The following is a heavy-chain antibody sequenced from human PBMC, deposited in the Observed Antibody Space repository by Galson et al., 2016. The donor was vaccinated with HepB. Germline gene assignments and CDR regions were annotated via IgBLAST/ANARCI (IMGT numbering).Heavy chain of an antibody. CDR1: GCRFSSCA. V-gene: IGHV3-23*01. D-gene: IGHD3-22*01. CDR2: VGVGGGSS. J-gene: IGHJ2*01. Sequence: ALILSCAASGCRFSSCALSAVRQAPAEGRVEVSAVGVGGGSSYYAESVKGRFTLFRDNSKNPLYLQMNGLRAEDTAVYYCAKHSQDYSDSGGYYYGRHFDVWGRGTLVTVSS. CDR3: AKHSQDYSDSGGYYYGRHFDV.